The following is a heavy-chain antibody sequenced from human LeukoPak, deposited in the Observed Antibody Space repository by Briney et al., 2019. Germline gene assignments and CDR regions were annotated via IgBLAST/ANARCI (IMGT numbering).Heavy chain of an antibody. D-gene: IGHD6-19*01. CDR3: ARERTIAVAAYDY. CDR2: ISSSGSAI. V-gene: IGHV3-11*04. J-gene: IGHJ4*02. CDR1: GFTFSDYY. Sequence: GGSLRPSCAASGFTFSDYYMSWIRQAPGKGLEWVSYISSSGSAIYYADSVKGRFTISRDNAKNSLYLQMNSLRAEDTAVYYCARERTIAVAAYDYWGQGTLVTVSS.